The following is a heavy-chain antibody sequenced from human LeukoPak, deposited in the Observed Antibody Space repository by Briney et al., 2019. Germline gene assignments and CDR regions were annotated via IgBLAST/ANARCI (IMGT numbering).Heavy chain of an antibody. V-gene: IGHV4-34*01. CDR3: ARKSGYARDY. D-gene: IGHD5-12*01. CDR1: AESFSGYF. J-gene: IGHJ4*02. Sequence: SETLSLTCAVYAESFSGYFWNWIRQPPGKGLEWIGEINHSGSTTNYNPSLKSRITMSVDTSKNQFSRKLTSVTAADTAVYYCARKSGYARDYWGQGNLVIVSS. CDR2: INHSGSTT.